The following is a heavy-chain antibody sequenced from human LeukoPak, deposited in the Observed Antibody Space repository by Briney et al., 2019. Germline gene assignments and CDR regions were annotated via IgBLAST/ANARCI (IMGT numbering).Heavy chain of an antibody. CDR1: GFPFSSYS. CDR2: ISTSSSTI. CDR3: AKGAEEGVVITTVYYYYMDV. D-gene: IGHD3-22*01. J-gene: IGHJ6*03. V-gene: IGHV3-48*01. Sequence: PGGSLRLSCAASGFPFSSYSMNWVRQAPGKGLEWTSYISTSSSTIYYADSVKGRFTISRDNSKNTLYLQMNSLRAEDTAVYYCAKGAEEGVVITTVYYYYMDVWGKGTTVTISS.